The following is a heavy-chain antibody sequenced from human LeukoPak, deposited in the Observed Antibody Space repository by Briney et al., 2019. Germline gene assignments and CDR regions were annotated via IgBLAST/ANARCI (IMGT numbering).Heavy chain of an antibody. CDR1: GFTFDDYG. CDR2: INWNGGST. D-gene: IGHD2-15*01. V-gene: IGHV3-20*01. CDR3: ARPRKEMVVVPWGYFDL. J-gene: IGHJ2*01. Sequence: GGSLRLSCAASGFTFDDYGMSWVRQAPGKGLEWVSGINWNGGSTGYADSVKGRFTISRDNAKNSLYLQMNSLRAEDTALYHCARPRKEMVVVPWGYFDLWGRGTLVTVSS.